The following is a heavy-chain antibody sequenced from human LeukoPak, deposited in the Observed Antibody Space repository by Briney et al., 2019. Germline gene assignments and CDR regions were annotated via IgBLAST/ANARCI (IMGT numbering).Heavy chain of an antibody. V-gene: IGHV3-30*02. Sequence: GGSLRLSCAASGITFSTYGMHWVRQAPGKGLEWVAFIRYDGSNKYYTDSVKGRFTISRDNSMNTLCLQMNSLRPEDTAVYYCAKIGGREYTGRPIEYWGQGTLVTVSA. CDR2: IRYDGSNK. CDR1: GITFSTYG. D-gene: IGHD6-6*01. J-gene: IGHJ4*02. CDR3: AKIGGREYTGRPIEY.